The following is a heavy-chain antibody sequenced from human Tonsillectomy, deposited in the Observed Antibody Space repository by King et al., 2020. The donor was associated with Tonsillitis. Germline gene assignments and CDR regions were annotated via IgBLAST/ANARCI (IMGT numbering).Heavy chain of an antibody. Sequence: VQLVESGGGVVQPGRSLRLSCAASGFTFCSYAMHWVRQAPGKGLEWVAVISYDGSNKYYADSVKGRFTISRDNSKNTLYLQMNSLRAEDTAVYYCARDSCIAARSPYYYYYYMDVWGKGTTVTVSS. CDR1: GFTFCSYA. CDR3: ARDSCIAARSPYYYYYYMDV. V-gene: IGHV3-30-3*01. D-gene: IGHD6-6*01. J-gene: IGHJ6*03. CDR2: ISYDGSNK.